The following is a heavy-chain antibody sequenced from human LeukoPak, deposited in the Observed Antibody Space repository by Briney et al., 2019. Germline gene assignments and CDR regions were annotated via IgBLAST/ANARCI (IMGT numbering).Heavy chain of an antibody. V-gene: IGHV3-74*01. CDR2: INTDGSIL. CDR1: GFTFSNYW. CDR3: ARSMGIAVSRNSNFDY. J-gene: IGHJ4*02. D-gene: IGHD6-19*01. Sequence: PGGSLRLSCAASGFTFSNYWMHWVRQAPGKGLVWVSLINTDGSILSYADSVKGRVTISRDNAGNTLYLQMSTLRAEDSAVYYCARSMGIAVSRNSNFDYWGQGILVTVSS.